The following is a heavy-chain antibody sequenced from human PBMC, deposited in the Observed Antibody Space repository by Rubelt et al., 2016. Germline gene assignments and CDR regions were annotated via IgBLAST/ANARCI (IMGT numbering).Heavy chain of an antibody. Sequence: QVQLVQSGAEVKKPGASVKVSCKASGYTFTGYYMHWVRQAPVQGLEWMGRINPNSGGTNYAQKFQGRVTMTRDTSSSTAYMELSRLGSDDTAVYYCAREGDYYYGMDVWGQGTTVTVSS. J-gene: IGHJ6*02. CDR1: GYTFTGYY. CDR3: AREGDYYYGMDV. CDR2: INPNSGGT. D-gene: IGHD3-16*01. V-gene: IGHV1-2*06.